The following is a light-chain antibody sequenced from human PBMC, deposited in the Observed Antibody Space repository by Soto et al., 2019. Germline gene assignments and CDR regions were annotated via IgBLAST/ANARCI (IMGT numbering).Light chain of an antibody. CDR2: GAS. J-gene: IGKJ1*01. V-gene: IGKV3-15*01. CDR1: QSVSSK. Sequence: EIVMTQSPATLSVSPGARATLSCRASQSVSSKLAWYQRKPGQAPSLLIYGASTRATGIPARFSGSGSGTELTITISSLQSEDVEIYYCQQYNNWPWTFGQGTKVDIK. CDR3: QQYNNWPWT.